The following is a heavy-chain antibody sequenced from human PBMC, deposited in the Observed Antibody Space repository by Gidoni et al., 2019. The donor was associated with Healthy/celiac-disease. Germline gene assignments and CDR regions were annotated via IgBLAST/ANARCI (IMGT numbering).Heavy chain of an antibody. V-gene: IGHV1-69*02. J-gene: IGHJ3*02. CDR2: IIPILGIA. CDR3: ATPQGSIAARLPIGSGAFDI. Sequence: MGRIIPILGIANYAQKFQGRVTITADKSTSTAYMELSSLRSEDTAVYYCATPQGSIAARLPIGSGAFDIWGQGTMVTVSS. D-gene: IGHD6-6*01.